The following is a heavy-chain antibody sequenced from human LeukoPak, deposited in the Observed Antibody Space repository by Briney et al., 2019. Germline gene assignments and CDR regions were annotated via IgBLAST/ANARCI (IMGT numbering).Heavy chain of an antibody. CDR1: GGSISSSSYY. Sequence: SETLSLTCTVSGGSISSSSYYWGWIRQPPGKGLESIGSIYYSGSTYCNPSLKSRVTISVDTSKNQFSLKLSSVTAADTAVYYCARLGYYDSSGSDYWGQGTLVTVSS. J-gene: IGHJ4*02. CDR2: IYYSGST. CDR3: ARLGYYDSSGSDY. D-gene: IGHD3-22*01. V-gene: IGHV4-39*01.